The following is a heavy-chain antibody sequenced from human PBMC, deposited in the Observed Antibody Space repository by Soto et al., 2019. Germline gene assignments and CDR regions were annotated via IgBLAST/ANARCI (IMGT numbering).Heavy chain of an antibody. D-gene: IGHD2-21*01. J-gene: IGHJ4*01. CDR3: ARHWGG. V-gene: IGHV3-23*01. CDR1: GFTFNTYD. CDR2: IATTGETT. Sequence: EVQLLESGGGLVQPGGSLRLSCAASGFTFNTYDMSWVRQAPGTGLEWVSSIATTGETTFYADSVRGRFTISRDNSKNTLFLQLHTLRADDTAIYYCARHWGGGGHGTLVTVSS.